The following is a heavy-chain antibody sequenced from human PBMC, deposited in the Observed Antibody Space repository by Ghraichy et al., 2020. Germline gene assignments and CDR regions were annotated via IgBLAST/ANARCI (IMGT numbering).Heavy chain of an antibody. Sequence: SQTLSLTCVISGDSLSSNGVAWNWIRQSPSRGLEWLGRTYYRSKWYSEYAISVKSRITINPDTFKNQFSLHLSSLTPGDTALYYCVRGQWSAFNFWGQGTLVTVSS. D-gene: IGHD6-19*01. J-gene: IGHJ4*02. V-gene: IGHV6-1*01. CDR1: GDSLSSNGVA. CDR3: VRGQWSAFNF. CDR2: TYYRSKWYS.